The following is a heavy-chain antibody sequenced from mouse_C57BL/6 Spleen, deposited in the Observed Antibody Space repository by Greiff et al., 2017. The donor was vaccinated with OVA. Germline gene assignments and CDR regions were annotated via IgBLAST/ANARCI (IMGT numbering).Heavy chain of an antibody. CDR3: ARSNYYGSSLFAY. Sequence: QVQLQQPGAELVKPGASVKMSCKASGYTFTSYWITWVKQRPGQGLEWIGDIYPGSGSTNYNEKFKSKATLTVDTSSSTAYMQLSSLTSEDSAVYDCARSNYYGSSLFAYWGQGTLVTVSA. V-gene: IGHV1-55*01. D-gene: IGHD1-1*01. CDR1: GYTFTSYW. J-gene: IGHJ3*01. CDR2: IYPGSGST.